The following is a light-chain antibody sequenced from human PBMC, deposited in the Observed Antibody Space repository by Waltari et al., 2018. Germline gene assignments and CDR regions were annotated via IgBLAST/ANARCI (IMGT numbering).Light chain of an antibody. Sequence: EIVLTQSPGTASLSPGERVTLSCSASQSVGSTSLAWYQRKPGQAPRPFIYCASRMATGIPDRFSGSGSGTDFSLTTSRLDTQDFAVYSCQQHGTLPATFGQGTKVEIK. V-gene: IGKV3-20*01. J-gene: IGKJ1*01. CDR1: QSVGSTS. CDR2: CAS. CDR3: QQHGTLPAT.